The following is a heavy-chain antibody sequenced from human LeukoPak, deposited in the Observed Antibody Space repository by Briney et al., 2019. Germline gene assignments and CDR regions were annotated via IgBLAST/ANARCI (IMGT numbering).Heavy chain of an antibody. J-gene: IGHJ4*02. CDR3: ARGRNIVATSGYFDF. V-gene: IGHV3-33*01. Sequence: PGGSLRLSCAASGFTFSSYGMHWVRQAPGKGLEWVAVIWYDGSDEYYADSVKGRFTISRDNSKNTLYLQMNSLRAEDTAVYYCARGRNIVATSGYFDFWGQGTLVTVSS. CDR1: GFTFSSYG. D-gene: IGHD5-12*01. CDR2: IWYDGSDE.